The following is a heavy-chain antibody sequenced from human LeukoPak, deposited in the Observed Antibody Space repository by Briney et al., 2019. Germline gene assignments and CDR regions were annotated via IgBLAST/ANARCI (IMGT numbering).Heavy chain of an antibody. CDR1: GFTFSSYW. D-gene: IGHD4-17*01. CDR2: INSDGSST. Sequence: PGGSLRLSRAASGFTFSSYWMHWVRQAPGKGLVWVSRINSDGSSTTYADSVKGRFTISRDNAKNTRYLQMNSLRAEDTAVYYCARWETTVTTLDYWGQGTLVTVSS. J-gene: IGHJ4*02. V-gene: IGHV3-74*01. CDR3: ARWETTVTTLDY.